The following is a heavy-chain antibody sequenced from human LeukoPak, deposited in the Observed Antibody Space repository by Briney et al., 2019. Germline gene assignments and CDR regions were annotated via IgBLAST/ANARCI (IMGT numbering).Heavy chain of an antibody. V-gene: IGHV3-23*01. D-gene: IGHD1-7*01. Sequence: GGSLRLSCAASGFTFSSYAMSWVRQAPGKGLEWVSAISGSGGSTYYADSVKGRFTISRDNSKNTLYLQMNSLRAEDTAVYYCARDYGITGTIPPDFDYWGQGTLVTVSS. CDR1: GFTFSSYA. J-gene: IGHJ4*02. CDR2: ISGSGGST. CDR3: ARDYGITGTIPPDFDY.